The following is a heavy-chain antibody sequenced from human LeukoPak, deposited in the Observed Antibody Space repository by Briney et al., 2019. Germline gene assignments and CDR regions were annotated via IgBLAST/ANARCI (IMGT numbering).Heavy chain of an antibody. J-gene: IGHJ4*02. V-gene: IGHV3-7*04. Sequence: GGSLRLSCAASGFPFSRYWLSWVRQAPGKGLEWVATIKNDGSEKNYVDSVKGRFTISRDNAKNSLYLQMSGLRAEDTAVYFCATADWFSFDFWGQGTLATVSS. CDR2: IKNDGSEK. D-gene: IGHD3-9*01. CDR1: GFPFSRYW. CDR3: ATADWFSFDF.